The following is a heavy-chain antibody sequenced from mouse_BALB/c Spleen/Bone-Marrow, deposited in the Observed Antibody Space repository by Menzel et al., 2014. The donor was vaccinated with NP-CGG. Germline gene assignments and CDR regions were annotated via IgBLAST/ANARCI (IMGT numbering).Heavy chain of an antibody. D-gene: IGHD2-4*01. CDR2: IDPANGNT. J-gene: IGHJ2*01. CDR3: ARWDDCASDY. Sequence: VQLQQSGADLVKPGASVKLSCTTSGFNIKDTYMHWVKQRPEQGLEWIGRIDPANGNTKYDPKFQGKATITADTSSNTAYLQLSSLTSEDTAVYYCARWDDCASDYWSHCTTLTISS. CDR1: GFNIKDTY. V-gene: IGHV14-3*02.